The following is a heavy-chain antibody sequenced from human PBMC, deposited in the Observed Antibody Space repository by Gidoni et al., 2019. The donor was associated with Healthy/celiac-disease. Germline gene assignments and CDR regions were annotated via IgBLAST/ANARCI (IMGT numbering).Heavy chain of an antibody. V-gene: IGHV4-30-2*01. CDR1: GGSISSGGYS. CDR3: ARAIKGYYFDY. J-gene: IGHJ4*02. Sequence: QLQLQESGSGLVKPSQTLSLTCAVSGGSISSGGYSGSWIRQPPGKGLEWIGYIYHSGSTYYNPSLKSRVTISVDRSKNQFSLKLSSVTAADTAVYYCARAIKGYYFDYWGQGTLVTVSS. CDR2: IYHSGST.